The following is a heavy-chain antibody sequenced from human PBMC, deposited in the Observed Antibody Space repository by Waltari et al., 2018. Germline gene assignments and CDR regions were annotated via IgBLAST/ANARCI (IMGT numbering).Heavy chain of an antibody. CDR1: GGTFRSYA. CDR2: IIPIFGTA. J-gene: IGHJ2*01. Sequence: VQLVQSGAEVKKPGSSVKVSCEASGGTFRSYAISSVRRAPGQGLEWMGRIIPIFGTANYAQKFQGRVTITADKSTSTAYMELSSLRSEDTAVYYCARDTKWELRAWYFDLWGRGTLVTVSS. V-gene: IGHV1-69*08. CDR3: ARDTKWELRAWYFDL. D-gene: IGHD1-26*01.